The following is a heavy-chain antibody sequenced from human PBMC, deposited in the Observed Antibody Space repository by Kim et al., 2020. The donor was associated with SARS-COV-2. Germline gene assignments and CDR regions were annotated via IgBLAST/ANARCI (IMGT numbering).Heavy chain of an antibody. CDR1: GFTFSSYA. V-gene: IGHV3-64*01. D-gene: IGHD6-6*01. CDR3: ARGLNRRSSSSNLAVGFDY. J-gene: IGHJ4*02. CDR2: ISSNGGST. Sequence: GGSLRLSCAASGFTFSSYAMHWVRQAPGKGLEYVSAISSNGGSTYYANSVKGRFTISRDNSKNTLYLQMGSLRAEDMAVYYCARGLNRRSSSSNLAVGFDYWGQGTLVTVSS.